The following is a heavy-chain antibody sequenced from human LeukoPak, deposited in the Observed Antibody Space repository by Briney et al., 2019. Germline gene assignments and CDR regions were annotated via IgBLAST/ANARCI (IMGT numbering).Heavy chain of an antibody. Sequence: GGSLRLSCAASGFTFSSYAMHWVRQAPGKGLEWVAVISYDGSNKYYADSVKGRFTISRDNSKNTLYLQMNSLRAEDTAVYYCARADQFRAFDIWGQGTMVTVSS. V-gene: IGHV3-30*04. D-gene: IGHD3-10*01. CDR3: ARADQFRAFDI. J-gene: IGHJ3*02. CDR1: GFTFSSYA. CDR2: ISYDGSNK.